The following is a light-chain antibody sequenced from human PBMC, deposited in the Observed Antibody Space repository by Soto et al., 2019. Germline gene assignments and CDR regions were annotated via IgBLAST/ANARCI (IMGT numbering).Light chain of an antibody. Sequence: IQITPSPSSVSASVGDTVTITCRASQLISSWLAWYQQKPGKAPKLLIYAASNSQSGVPSRFSCSESGTDFTLTISSLQPEDFATYFCQQASSFPLPFGGGTKVEI. CDR1: QLISSW. CDR2: AAS. CDR3: QQASSFPLP. V-gene: IGKV1-12*01. J-gene: IGKJ4*01.